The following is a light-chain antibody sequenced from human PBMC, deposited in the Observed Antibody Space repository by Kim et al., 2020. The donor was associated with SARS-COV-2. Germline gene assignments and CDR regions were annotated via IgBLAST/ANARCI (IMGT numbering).Light chain of an antibody. J-gene: IGLJ1*01. CDR1: NSDLGASDY. V-gene: IGLV2-14*01. Sequence: QSALTQPASVSGSPGQSITISCSGTNSDLGASDYVSWYQHHPGEGPKSIIYEIKKRPFGVSRRFSGSKSGNTASLTISGLQAEDEAVYFCASYTTSTAHVFGTGTKVTVL. CDR3: ASYTTSTAHV. CDR2: EIK.